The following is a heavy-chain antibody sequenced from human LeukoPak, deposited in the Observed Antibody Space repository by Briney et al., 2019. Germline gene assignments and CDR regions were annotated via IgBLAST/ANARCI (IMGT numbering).Heavy chain of an antibody. Sequence: GGSLRLSCAASGFMFSNCAMHWVRQASGKGLEWVAVISYDGNNKYYADSVKGRFIISRDNSKNTLYLQMNSLRPEDTTVYYCARDPKGGFSYGWGAFDIWGQGTMVTVSS. CDR3: ARDPKGGFSYGWGAFDI. CDR2: ISYDGNNK. J-gene: IGHJ3*02. V-gene: IGHV3-30-3*01. D-gene: IGHD5-18*01. CDR1: GFMFSNCA.